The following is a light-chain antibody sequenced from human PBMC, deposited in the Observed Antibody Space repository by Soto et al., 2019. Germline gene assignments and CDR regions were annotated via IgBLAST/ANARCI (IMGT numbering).Light chain of an antibody. J-gene: IGLJ1*01. V-gene: IGLV2-14*01. CDR3: SSYTTSDTYV. CDR2: DVS. CDR1: SSDVGAYNY. Sequence: QSALTQPASVSGSPGQSIAISCTATSSDVGAYNYVSWYQQHPGKAPKLMIYDVSNRPSGVSDRFSGSKSGNTASLTISGLQAEDEADYYCSSYTTSDTYVFGSGTKLTVL.